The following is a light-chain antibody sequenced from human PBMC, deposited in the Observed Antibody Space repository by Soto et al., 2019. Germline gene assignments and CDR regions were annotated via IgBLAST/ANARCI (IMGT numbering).Light chain of an antibody. J-gene: IGKJ4*01. CDR2: GAS. CDR3: QQYNRWPPLT. CDR1: QNLYNN. V-gene: IGKV3-15*01. Sequence: EIVMTQSPATLSLSPGERATLSCRASQNLYNNLAWYQQRPGQAPRLLIYGASTRASGIPARFSGSGSGTEFTLSISSLQSEDSAVYYCQQYNRWPPLTFGGGTKVEIK.